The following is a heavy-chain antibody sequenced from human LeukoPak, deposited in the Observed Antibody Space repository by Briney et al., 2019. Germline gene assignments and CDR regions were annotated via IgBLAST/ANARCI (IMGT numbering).Heavy chain of an antibody. V-gene: IGHV3-21*01. CDR2: ISSTGSYI. Sequence: GGSLRLSCAASGFTFSTYRMDWVRQAPGQGLEWVSSISSTGSYIYYADSVRGRFTISRDNAKNSLYLQMNSLRAEDTAVYYCARGPPFGRDCSTTSCYQDYWGQGTLVTVSS. J-gene: IGHJ4*02. CDR1: GFTFSTYR. D-gene: IGHD2-2*01. CDR3: ARGPPFGRDCSTTSCYQDY.